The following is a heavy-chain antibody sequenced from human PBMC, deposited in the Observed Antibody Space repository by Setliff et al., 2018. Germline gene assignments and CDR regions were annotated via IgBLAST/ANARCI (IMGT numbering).Heavy chain of an antibody. CDR3: ARDRIGPFLSYMDG. J-gene: IGHJ6*03. CDR1: GFTVSSFS. V-gene: IGHV3-20*04. CDR2: INWNGGST. Sequence: GGSLRLSCAASGFTVSSFSMHWVRQVPGKGLEWVSGINWNGGSTSYADSVKGRFTISRDNAKNSLYLQMNSLRGEDTAVYYCARDRIGPFLSYMDGWGKGTTVTVSS. D-gene: IGHD3-3*02.